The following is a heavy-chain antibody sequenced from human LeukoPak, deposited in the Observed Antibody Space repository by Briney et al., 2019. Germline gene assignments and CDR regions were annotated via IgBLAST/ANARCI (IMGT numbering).Heavy chain of an antibody. CDR3: ARDLPGGNPGEDYFDY. Sequence: GGSLRLSCAASGFTVSSNYMSWVRQAPGKGLEWVSVIYSGGSTYYADSVKGRFTISRDNSKNTLYLQMNSLRAEDTAVYYCARDLPGGNPGEDYFDYWGQGTLVTVSS. CDR1: GFTVSSNY. J-gene: IGHJ4*02. CDR2: IYSGGST. D-gene: IGHD3-16*01. V-gene: IGHV3-66*01.